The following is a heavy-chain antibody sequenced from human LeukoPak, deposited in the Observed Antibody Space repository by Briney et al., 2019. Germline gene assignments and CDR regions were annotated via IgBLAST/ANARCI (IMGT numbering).Heavy chain of an antibody. CDR1: GFTFSSYG. CDR2: IRYDGSNK. D-gene: IGHD5-12*01. V-gene: IGHV3-30*02. Sequence: PGGSLRLSCAASGFTFSSYGMHWVRQAPGKGLEWVAFIRYDGSNKYYADSVKGRFTISRDNSKNTLYLQMNSLRAEDTAVYYCARVEGNIVTTPEGYFDYWGQGTLVTVSS. CDR3: ARVEGNIVTTPEGYFDY. J-gene: IGHJ4*02.